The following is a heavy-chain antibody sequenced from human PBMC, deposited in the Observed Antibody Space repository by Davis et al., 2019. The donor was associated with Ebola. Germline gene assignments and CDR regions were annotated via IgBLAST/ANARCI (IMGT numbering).Heavy chain of an antibody. CDR3: ARGLYCSGGSCYSGLDY. V-gene: IGHV4-59*01. Sequence: MPSETLSLTCAVYGGSFSGYYWSWIRQPPGKGLEWIGYIYYSGSTNYNPSLKSRVTISVDTSKNQFSLKLSSVTAADTAVYYCARGLYCSGGSCYSGLDYWGQGTLVTVSS. J-gene: IGHJ4*02. CDR1: GGSFSGYY. D-gene: IGHD2-15*01. CDR2: IYYSGST.